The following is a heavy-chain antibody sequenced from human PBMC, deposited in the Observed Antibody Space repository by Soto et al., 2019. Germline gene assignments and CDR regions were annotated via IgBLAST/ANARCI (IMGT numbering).Heavy chain of an antibody. CDR1: GYTFSNFG. D-gene: IGHD5-18*01. CDR2: ISGYNGNT. CDR3: ARDKGYGFGWSSSSGMDV. J-gene: IGHJ6*02. V-gene: IGHV1-18*01. Sequence: QVQLVQSGAEVMTPGASVKVSCKASGYTFSNFGLSWVRQAPGQVLEWMGWISGYNGNTNSAERFQGRVTMTTDTDTSTAYMQMRSLTSDDTDVYYCARDKGYGFGWSSSSGMDVWGQGTTVTVSS.